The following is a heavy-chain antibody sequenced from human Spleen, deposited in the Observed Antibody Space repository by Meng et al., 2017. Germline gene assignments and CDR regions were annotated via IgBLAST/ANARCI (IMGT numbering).Heavy chain of an antibody. J-gene: IGHJ6*02. CDR3: ARGVGATNLYYYYGMDV. D-gene: IGHD1-26*01. CDR1: GGTVITYT. Sequence: SVKVSCKASGGTVITYTISWVRQAPEQGLEWMGGIIPIIGATNYAQRFQGRVTITADESTSTDFMELSSLTSEDTAVYYGARGVGATNLYYYYGMDVWGQGTTVTVSS. CDR2: IIPIIGAT. V-gene: IGHV1-69*13.